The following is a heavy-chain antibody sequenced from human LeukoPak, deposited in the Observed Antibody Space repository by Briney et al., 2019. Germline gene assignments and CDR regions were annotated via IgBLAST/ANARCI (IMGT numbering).Heavy chain of an antibody. V-gene: IGHV3-21*01. CDR1: GFTFSSYT. D-gene: IGHD4-23*01. CDR3: ARDGDTVLTRGYYYYLDV. CDR2: IIRSSSYI. J-gene: IGHJ6*03. Sequence: PGGSLRLSCAASGFTFSSYTMNWVRQAPGRGLKWFPSIIRSSSYIYYADSVKGRFTISRDNARNSLYLEMNSLRAEDTAVYFCARDGDTVLTRGYYYYLDVWAKGPRSPSP.